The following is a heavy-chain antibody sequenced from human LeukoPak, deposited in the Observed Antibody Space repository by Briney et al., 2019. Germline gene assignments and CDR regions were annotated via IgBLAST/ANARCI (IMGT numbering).Heavy chain of an antibody. Sequence: GGSLRLSGAASGFTFSDYYVSWIRQAPGKGLEWVSYISSSGSTIYYADSVKGRFTISRDNAKNSLYLQMNSLRAEDTAVYYCARGGGFEDIVVVVAGDYWGQGTLVTVSS. J-gene: IGHJ4*02. V-gene: IGHV3-11*01. CDR3: ARGGGFEDIVVVVAGDY. CDR2: ISSSGSTI. D-gene: IGHD2-15*01. CDR1: GFTFSDYY.